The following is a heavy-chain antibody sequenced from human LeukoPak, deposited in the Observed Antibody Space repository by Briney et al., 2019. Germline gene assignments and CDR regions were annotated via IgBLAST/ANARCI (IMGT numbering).Heavy chain of an antibody. CDR3: AKSSSITMIVVVIPNSLYFDY. V-gene: IGHV3-23*01. CDR2: ISGSGGST. D-gene: IGHD3-22*01. Sequence: PGGSLRLSCAASGFTFSSYAMSWVRQAPGKGLEWVSAISGSGGSTYYADSVKGRFTISRDNSKNTLYLQMNSLRAEDTAVYYCAKSSSITMIVVVIPNSLYFDYWGQGTLVTVSS. CDR1: GFTFSSYA. J-gene: IGHJ4*02.